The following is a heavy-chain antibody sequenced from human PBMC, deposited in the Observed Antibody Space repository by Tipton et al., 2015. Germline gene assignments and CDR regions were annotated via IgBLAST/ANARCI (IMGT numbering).Heavy chain of an antibody. CDR1: GGSISSSNW. Sequence: TLSLTCAVSGGSISSSNWWSWVRQPPGKGLEWIGEIYHSGSTNYNPSLKSRVTISVDTSKNQFSLKLSSVTAADTAVYYCARVDYGDYVHYFDYWGQGTLVTVSS. J-gene: IGHJ4*02. V-gene: IGHV4-4*02. D-gene: IGHD4-17*01. CDR3: ARVDYGDYVHYFDY. CDR2: IYHSGST.